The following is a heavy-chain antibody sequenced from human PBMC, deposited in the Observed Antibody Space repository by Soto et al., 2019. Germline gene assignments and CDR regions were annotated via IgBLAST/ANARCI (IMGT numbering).Heavy chain of an antibody. CDR1: GGSFDGYY. CDR2: IHHSRRT. D-gene: IGHD3-3*01. Sequence: PSETLSLTCALYGGSFDGYYRSWIRQSPGKGLEWIGEIHHSRRTKYNPSLKSRVSLSVDTSTKHFSLKLTSVTAADRGVYYCARGVDSWSGYLFWGQGTPVTVSS. V-gene: IGHV4-34*01. J-gene: IGHJ4*02. CDR3: ARGVDSWSGYLF.